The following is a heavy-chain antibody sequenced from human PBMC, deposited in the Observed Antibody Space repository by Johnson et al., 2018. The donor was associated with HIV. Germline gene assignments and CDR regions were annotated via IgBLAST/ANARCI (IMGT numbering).Heavy chain of an antibody. Sequence: VQLVESGGGLVQPGGSLRLSCAASGFTFSNFAMHWVRQAPGKGLEYVSAISSNGIGTYYANSVDGRFTISRDNDKNTLYLEMGSLRVEDMAVYYCARSRGPMRKDAFDIGAKGQRSPSLQ. V-gene: IGHV3-64*01. CDR3: ARSRGPMRKDAFD. CDR1: GFTFSNFA. D-gene: IGHD3-10*01. J-gene: IGHJ3*02. CDR2: ISSNGIGT.